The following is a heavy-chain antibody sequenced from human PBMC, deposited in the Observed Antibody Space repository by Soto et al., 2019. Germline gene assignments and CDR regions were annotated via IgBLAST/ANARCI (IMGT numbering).Heavy chain of an antibody. CDR1: VFRFSIYS. D-gene: IGHD6-19*01. V-gene: IGHV3-48*02. Sequence: EVQLVESGGNLVQPGGSLRLSCAASVFRFSIYSMNWVRQAPGKGLEWSAYITSDTKTIKYADSVRGRFTISRDNGKNSVYLQMNSLRDEDTAVNYCARSVEGDFDYWGQGTVVTVSA. J-gene: IGHJ4*02. CDR3: ARSVEGDFDY. CDR2: ITSDTKTI.